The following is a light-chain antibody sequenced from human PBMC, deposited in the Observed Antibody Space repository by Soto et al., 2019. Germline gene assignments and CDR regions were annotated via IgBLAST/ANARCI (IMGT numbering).Light chain of an antibody. CDR2: EAS. Sequence: QSVLTQPASVSGSLGQSITISCTGTSSDIGSYHLVSWYQHYPGKAPKLMIFEASRRPSGVSDRFSGSKSGITASLTISGLQAEDEAEYYCCSYAGSSTYVFGTGTKLTVL. V-gene: IGLV2-23*01. J-gene: IGLJ1*01. CDR3: CSYAGSSTYV. CDR1: SSDIGSYHL.